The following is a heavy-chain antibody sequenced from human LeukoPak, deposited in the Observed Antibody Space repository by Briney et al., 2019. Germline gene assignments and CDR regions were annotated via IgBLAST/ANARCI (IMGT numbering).Heavy chain of an antibody. Sequence: GASVKVSCKASGYTFTSHYMHWVRQAPGQGLEWMAWMNPNSGGTSYAQKFQGRVTMTRDTSISTGYMELSRLRFDDTAVYYCAINKAAKSLDYWGQGTLVTVSS. CDR1: GYTFTSHY. CDR2: MNPNSGGT. CDR3: AINKAAKSLDY. J-gene: IGHJ4*02. V-gene: IGHV1-2*02. D-gene: IGHD6-25*01.